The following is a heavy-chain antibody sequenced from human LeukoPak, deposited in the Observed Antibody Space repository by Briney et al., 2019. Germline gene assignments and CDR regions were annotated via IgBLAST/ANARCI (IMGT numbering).Heavy chain of an antibody. CDR3: ARDQTRITMVRGAPYYYYMDV. Sequence: ASVTVSCKASGYTFTGYYMHWVRQAPGQGLEWMGWINPNSGGTNYAQKFQGTVTMTRDTSISTAYMELSRLRSDDTAVYYCARDQTRITMVRGAPYYYYMDVWGKGTTVTVSS. CDR1: GYTFTGYY. D-gene: IGHD3-10*01. V-gene: IGHV1-2*02. CDR2: INPNSGGT. J-gene: IGHJ6*03.